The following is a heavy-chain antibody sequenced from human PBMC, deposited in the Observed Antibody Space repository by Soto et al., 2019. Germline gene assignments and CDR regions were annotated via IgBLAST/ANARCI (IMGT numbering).Heavy chain of an antibody. CDR1: GGTFSSYA. Sequence: SVKVSCKASGGTFSSYAISWVRQAPGQGLEWMGGIIPIFGTANYAQKFQGRVTITADESTSTAYMELSSLRSEDTAVYYCARSGQWELLGYFDYWGQGTLVTVSS. J-gene: IGHJ4*02. D-gene: IGHD1-26*01. V-gene: IGHV1-69*13. CDR2: IIPIFGTA. CDR3: ARSGQWELLGYFDY.